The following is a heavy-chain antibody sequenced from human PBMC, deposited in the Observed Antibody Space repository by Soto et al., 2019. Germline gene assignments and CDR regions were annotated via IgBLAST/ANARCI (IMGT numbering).Heavy chain of an antibody. V-gene: IGHV3-48*03. Sequence: EVQLVESGAGLAQPGGSLRLSGAASGFTFNDYEMNWVREAPGKGLEWVSYISRSGGTIYYADSVKGRFTISRDNAKNSVYLQMNSLRAEDTAVYYCARDGYNSDIGYYGMDVRGQGTTVTVSS. CDR1: GFTFNDYE. J-gene: IGHJ6*02. CDR3: ARDGYNSDIGYYGMDV. CDR2: ISRSGGTI. D-gene: IGHD6-19*01.